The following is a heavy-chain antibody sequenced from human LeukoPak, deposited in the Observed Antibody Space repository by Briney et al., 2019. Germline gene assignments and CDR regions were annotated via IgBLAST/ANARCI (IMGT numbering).Heavy chain of an antibody. CDR1: GFTFDDYA. CDR3: ARRRVTMVRGVDITSYYFDY. CDR2: ISWNSGSI. V-gene: IGHV3-9*01. J-gene: IGHJ4*02. D-gene: IGHD3-10*01. Sequence: PGGSLRLSCAASGFTFDDYAMHWVRQAPGKGLEWVSGISWNSGSIGYADSVKGRFTISRDNAKNSLYLQMNSLRAEDTALHYCARRRVTMVRGVDITSYYFDYWGQGTLVTVSS.